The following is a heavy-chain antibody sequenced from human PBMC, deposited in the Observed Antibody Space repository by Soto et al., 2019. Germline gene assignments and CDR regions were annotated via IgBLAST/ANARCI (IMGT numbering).Heavy chain of an antibody. CDR3: AKSRHDILTGYSPDY. V-gene: IGHV3-23*01. D-gene: IGHD3-9*01. CDR2: ISSSGGTT. CDR1: GFNFNNYA. Sequence: GGSLRLSCATSGFNFNNYAMSWVRQAPGERLEWVSFISSSGGTTYYADSVKGRFTISRDNSRNTVFLQMNTLGAEDTAIYYCAKSRHDILTGYSPDYWGQGTLVTVSS. J-gene: IGHJ4*02.